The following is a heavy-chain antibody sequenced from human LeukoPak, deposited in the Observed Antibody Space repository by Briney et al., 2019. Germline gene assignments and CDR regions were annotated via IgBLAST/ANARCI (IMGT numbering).Heavy chain of an antibody. V-gene: IGHV3-72*01. D-gene: IGHD3-22*01. CDR2: TRNKVRSYTT. CDR1: GLILSDHY. Sequence: PGGSLRLSCAASGLILSDHYMDWIRQAPGKGLEWIGRTRNKVRSYTTEYAATVQGRITISRDDSKNSLYLQMNSLKTEDTAVYYCARAGYSERSGYYVYFDLWGRGTLVTVSS. J-gene: IGHJ2*01. CDR3: ARAGYSERSGYYVYFDL.